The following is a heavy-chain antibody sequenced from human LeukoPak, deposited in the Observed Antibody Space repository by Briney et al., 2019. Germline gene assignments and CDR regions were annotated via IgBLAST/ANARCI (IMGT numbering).Heavy chain of an antibody. CDR2: IYYSGST. V-gene: IGHV4-59*08. CDR1: GGSISSYY. Sequence: PSETLSLTCTVSGGSISSYYWSWIRQPPGEGLEWIGYIYYSGSTNYNPSLKSRVTISVDTSKNQFSLKLSSVTAADTAVYYCARPPTYYYDSSGYSRGYFDYWGQGTLVTVSS. D-gene: IGHD3-22*01. J-gene: IGHJ4*02. CDR3: ARPPTYYYDSSGYSRGYFDY.